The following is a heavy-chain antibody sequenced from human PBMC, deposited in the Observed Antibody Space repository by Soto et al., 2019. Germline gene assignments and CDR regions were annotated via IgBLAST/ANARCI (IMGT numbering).Heavy chain of an antibody. CDR2: IKQDGSEK. D-gene: IGHD6-19*01. Sequence: GGFLRLSCAASGFTFSSYWMSWVRQAPGKGLEWVANIKQDGSEKDYVDSVKGRFTISRDNAKNSLYLQMNSLRAEDTAVYYCARVGGWYQNYFDYWGQGALVTVSS. CDR3: ARVGGWYQNYFDY. CDR1: GFTFSSYW. V-gene: IGHV3-7*01. J-gene: IGHJ4*02.